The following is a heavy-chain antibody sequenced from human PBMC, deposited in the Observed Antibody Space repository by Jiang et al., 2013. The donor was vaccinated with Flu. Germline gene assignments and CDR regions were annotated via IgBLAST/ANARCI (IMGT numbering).Heavy chain of an antibody. V-gene: IGHV3-48*02. J-gene: IGHJ6*02. CDR2: ISSSSSTI. D-gene: IGHD6-19*01. CDR3: ARRRTIWGLNLISSSGWSEYYGMDV. Sequence: VSYISSSSSTIYYADSVKGRFTISRDNAKNSLYLQMNSLRDEDTAVYYCARRRTIWGLNLISSSGWSEYYGMDVWGQGTTVTVSS.